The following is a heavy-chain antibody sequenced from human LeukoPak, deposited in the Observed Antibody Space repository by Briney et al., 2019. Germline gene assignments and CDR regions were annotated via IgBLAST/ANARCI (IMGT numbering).Heavy chain of an antibody. J-gene: IGHJ6*02. CDR3: ASQSSGPGPAYYYYHGMDV. CDR2: IKPNSGGT. V-gene: IGHV1-2*02. CDR1: GYTFTGYY. D-gene: IGHD6-19*01. Sequence: ASVKGSCKASGYTFTGYYMHWVRQAPGQGIEWMGWIKPNSGGTNYAQKFPGRGTMTRDTSISTAYMELSRLRSDDTAVYYCASQSSGPGPAYYYYHGMDVWRQGTTVTVSS.